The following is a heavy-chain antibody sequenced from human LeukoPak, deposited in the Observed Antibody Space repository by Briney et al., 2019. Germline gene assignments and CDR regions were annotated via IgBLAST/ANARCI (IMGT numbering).Heavy chain of an antibody. V-gene: IGHV1-18*01. D-gene: IGHD6-6*01. CDR3: ARDRDSSSSLAFY. CDR1: GYTFSSYG. Sequence: ASVKVSCKASGYTFSSYGISWVRQAPGQGLGWIGWISAYNGNTNYAQKLPGRVTMATDTSTSTAYMELRSLRSDDTAVYYCARDRDSSSSLAFYWGQGTLVTVSS. J-gene: IGHJ4*02. CDR2: ISAYNGNT.